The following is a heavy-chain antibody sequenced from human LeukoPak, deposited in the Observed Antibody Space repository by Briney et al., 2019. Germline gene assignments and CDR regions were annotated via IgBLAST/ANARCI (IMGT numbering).Heavy chain of an antibody. Sequence: GGSLRLSCAASGFPFTSYSMNWVRQAPGKGLEWVSYISSSSSTIYYADSVKGRFTISRDNAKNSLYLQMNSLRAEDTAVYYCARADDYVWGSYRYGPFDYWSQGTLVTVSS. CDR2: ISSSSSTI. V-gene: IGHV3-48*04. D-gene: IGHD3-16*02. CDR1: GFPFTSYS. J-gene: IGHJ4*02. CDR3: ARADDYVWGSYRYGPFDY.